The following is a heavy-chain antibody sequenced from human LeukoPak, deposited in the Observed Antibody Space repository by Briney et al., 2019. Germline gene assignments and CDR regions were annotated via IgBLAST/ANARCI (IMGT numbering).Heavy chain of an antibody. CDR3: ATSSSTSWLVQAY. Sequence: ASVKVSCKASGYTFTDYYMHWVRQAPGQGLEWMGWINPNSGGTNYAQKFQGRVTMTRDTSISTAYLELSRLRSDDTAGYYCATSSSTSWLVQAYWGQGTLVTVSS. CDR2: INPNSGGT. CDR1: GYTFTDYY. J-gene: IGHJ4*02. D-gene: IGHD6-19*01. V-gene: IGHV1-2*02.